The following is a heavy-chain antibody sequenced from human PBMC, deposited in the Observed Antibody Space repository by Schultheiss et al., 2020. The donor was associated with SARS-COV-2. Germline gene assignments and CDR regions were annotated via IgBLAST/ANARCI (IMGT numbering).Heavy chain of an antibody. V-gene: IGHV3-30-3*01. CDR1: GFTLSGYA. CDR3: ARGVEEMAIPDY. CDR2: ISYDGSNK. J-gene: IGHJ4*02. Sequence: GESLKISCAASGFTLSGYAMHWVRQAPGKGLEWVAVISYDGSNKYYADSVKGRFTISRDNSKNTLYLQMNSLRAEDTAVYYCARGVEEMAIPDYWGQGTLVTVSS. D-gene: IGHD5-24*01.